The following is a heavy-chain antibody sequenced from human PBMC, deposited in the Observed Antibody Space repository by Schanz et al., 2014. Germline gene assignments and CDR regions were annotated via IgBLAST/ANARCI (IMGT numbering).Heavy chain of an antibody. Sequence: QVRLVQSGAELKMPGATVKVSCETSGYTFTNYGVSWVRQAPGQGLEWVAWISPYNGNTAYAQNLKGRVRMTTETSTATASMELRSLTSDDTAVYYCARDRVYRFLKGENRFYFDYWGQGTLVIVSS. CDR3: ARDRVYRFLKGENRFYFDY. D-gene: IGHD3-3*01. J-gene: IGHJ4*02. CDR1: GYTFTNYG. V-gene: IGHV1-18*01. CDR2: ISPYNGNT.